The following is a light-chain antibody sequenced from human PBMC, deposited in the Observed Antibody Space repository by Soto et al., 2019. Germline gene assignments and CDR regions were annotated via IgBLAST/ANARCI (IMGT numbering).Light chain of an antibody. V-gene: IGLV2-11*01. Sequence: QSALTQPRSVSGSPGQSVTISCTGTSGDVGGYNFVSWYQQHPGKVPTLVIFDVSHRPSGVPDRFSGSKSGNTAALPISGLQAEDEADYYCCSSGGSYTWVFGGGTNVTVL. CDR2: DVS. CDR3: CSSGGSYTWV. J-gene: IGLJ2*01. CDR1: SGDVGGYNF.